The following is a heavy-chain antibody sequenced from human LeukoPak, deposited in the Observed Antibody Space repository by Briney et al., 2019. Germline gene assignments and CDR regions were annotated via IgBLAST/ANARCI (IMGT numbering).Heavy chain of an antibody. V-gene: IGHV3-11*04. CDR1: GFTFSDYY. Sequence: GGSLRLSWAASGFTFSDYYMSWIRQAPGKGLEWVSYISSSGSTIYYADSVKGRFTISRDNAKNSLYLQRNSLRAEDTAVYYCARNYYYYYMDVWGKGTTVTVSS. J-gene: IGHJ6*03. CDR3: ARNYYYYYMDV. CDR2: ISSSGSTI.